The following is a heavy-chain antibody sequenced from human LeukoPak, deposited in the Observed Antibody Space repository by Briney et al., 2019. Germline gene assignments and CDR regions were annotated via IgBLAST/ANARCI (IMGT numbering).Heavy chain of an antibody. D-gene: IGHD2-2*01. CDR3: ATSLRGYCSSTSCLPYFDY. J-gene: IGHJ4*02. Sequence: GESLKISCKGSGYSFTSYWIGWVRQMPGKGLEWMGIIYPGDSDTRYSPSFQGQVTISADKSISTAYLQWSSLKASDTAVYYCATSLRGYCSSTSCLPYFDYWGQGTLVTVSS. CDR1: GYSFTSYW. CDR2: IYPGDSDT. V-gene: IGHV5-51*01.